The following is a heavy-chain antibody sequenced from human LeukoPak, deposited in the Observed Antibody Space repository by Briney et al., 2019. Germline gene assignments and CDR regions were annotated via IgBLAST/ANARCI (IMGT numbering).Heavy chain of an antibody. CDR1: GFTFSGYW. V-gene: IGHV3-74*01. CDR3: ARENDSSGYYLDAFDM. J-gene: IGHJ3*02. D-gene: IGHD3-22*01. Sequence: PGGSLRLSCAASGFTFSGYWMHWVRQVPGMGLMWGSRINSDGSSTSYAESVKGRFTISRDNAKNTLYLQMNSLRGEDTAVYYCARENDSSGYYLDAFDMWGPGTMVTVSS. CDR2: INSDGSST.